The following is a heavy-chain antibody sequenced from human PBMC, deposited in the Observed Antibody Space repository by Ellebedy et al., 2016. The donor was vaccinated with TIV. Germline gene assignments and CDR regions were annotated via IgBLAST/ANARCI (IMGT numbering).Heavy chain of an antibody. CDR3: ARGSRLFPSVVVVAATPDWYFDL. CDR2: INPNSGGT. Sequence: ASVKVSXXASGYTFTGYYMHWVRQAPGQGLEWMGWINPNSGGTNYAQKFQGWVTMTRDTSISTAYMELSRLRSDDTAVYYCARGSRLFPSVVVVAATPDWYFDLWGRGTLVTVSS. V-gene: IGHV1-2*04. D-gene: IGHD2-15*01. CDR1: GYTFTGYY. J-gene: IGHJ2*01.